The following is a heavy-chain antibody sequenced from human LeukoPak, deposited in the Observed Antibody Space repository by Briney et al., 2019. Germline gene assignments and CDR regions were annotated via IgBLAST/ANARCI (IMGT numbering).Heavy chain of an antibody. Sequence: SVKVSCKASGGTFSSYAISWVRQAPGQGLEWMGRIIPILGIANYAQKFQGRVTITADKSTSTAYMELSSLRSEDTAVYYCASDLVGSSSSKVYYYYMDVWGKGTTVTVSS. CDR3: ASDLVGSSSSKVYYYYMDV. V-gene: IGHV1-69*04. J-gene: IGHJ6*03. CDR1: GGTFSSYA. D-gene: IGHD6-6*01. CDR2: IIPILGIA.